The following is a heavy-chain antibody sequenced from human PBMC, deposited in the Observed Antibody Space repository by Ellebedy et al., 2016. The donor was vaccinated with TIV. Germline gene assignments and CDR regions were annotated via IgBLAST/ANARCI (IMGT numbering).Heavy chain of an antibody. CDR1: GFTFSSYW. CDR3: ERAVGYVDYAVGYFDL. Sequence: GGSLRLSCAASGFTFSSYWMFWVRQVPGKGLMWVSDINTDGTNTTYTDSVKGQFTISRDNGKNTVYLQMNRLAAEDTAVYFCERAVGYVDYAVGYFDLWGQGTLVTVSS. D-gene: IGHD2-8*02. CDR2: INTDGTNT. J-gene: IGHJ4*02. V-gene: IGHV3-74*01.